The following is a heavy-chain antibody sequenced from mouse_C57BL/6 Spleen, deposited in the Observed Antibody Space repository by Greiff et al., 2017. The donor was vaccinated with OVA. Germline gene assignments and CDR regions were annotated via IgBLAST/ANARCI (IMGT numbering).Heavy chain of an antibody. J-gene: IGHJ4*01. V-gene: IGHV1-55*01. CDR3: ARSSYGSSCEISMDY. CDR2: IYPGSGST. CDR1: GYTFTSYW. D-gene: IGHD1-1*01. Sequence: QVQLQQPGAELVKPGASVKMSCKASGYTFTSYWITWVKQRPGQGLEWIGDIYPGSGSTNYNEKFKSKATLTVDTSSSTAYMQLSSLTSEDSAVYYCARSSYGSSCEISMDYWGQGTSVTVSS.